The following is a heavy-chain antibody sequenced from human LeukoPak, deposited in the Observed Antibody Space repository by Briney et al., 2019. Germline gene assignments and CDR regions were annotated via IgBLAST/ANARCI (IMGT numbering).Heavy chain of an antibody. J-gene: IGHJ4*02. CDR3: ARSSYGSGSYVRY. CDR2: IYYSGST. CDR1: GGSISTYY. V-gene: IGHV4-59*12. Sequence: SETLSLTCTVSGGSISTYYWSWIRQPPGKGLEWIGFIYYSGSTNYNPSLKSRVTISVDTSKNQFSLKLSSVTAADTAVYYCARSSYGSGSYVRYWGQGTLVTVSS. D-gene: IGHD3-10*01.